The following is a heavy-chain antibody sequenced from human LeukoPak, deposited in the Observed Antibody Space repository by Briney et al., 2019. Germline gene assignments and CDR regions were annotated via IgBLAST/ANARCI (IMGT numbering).Heavy chain of an antibody. D-gene: IGHD2-15*01. J-gene: IGHJ4*02. CDR2: INPSGGNT. CDR1: GYTFTSYY. Sequence: ASVTVSCKASGYTFTSYYMHWVRQAPGRGLEWMGIINPSGGNTSYAQKFQGRVTMTRDTSTSTVYMELSSLRSEDTAVYYCARDVSDCSGGSCYSYFDYWGQGTLVTVSS. CDR3: ARDVSDCSGGSCYSYFDY. V-gene: IGHV1-46*01.